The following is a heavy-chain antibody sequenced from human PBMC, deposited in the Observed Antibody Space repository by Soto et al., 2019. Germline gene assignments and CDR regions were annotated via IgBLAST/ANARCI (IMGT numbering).Heavy chain of an antibody. V-gene: IGHV4-39*01. D-gene: IGHD3-9*01. CDR1: DGFISTSRSS. CDR3: AIQPTIGNPDWWFVS. J-gene: IGHJ5*02. CDR2: IFYSGST. Sequence: PTETLSLTCNVYDGFISTSRSSWAWIRQPPGKGLEWLANIFYSGSTYYNPSLASRVTVSVDTSKNEFSLKLRSVTAADTAVYYCAIQPTIGNPDWWFVSSCQG.